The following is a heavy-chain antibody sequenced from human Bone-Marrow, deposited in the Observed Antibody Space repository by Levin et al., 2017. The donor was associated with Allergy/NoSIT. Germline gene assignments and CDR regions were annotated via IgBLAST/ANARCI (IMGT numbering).Heavy chain of an antibody. CDR2: ISGSGGTI. CDR3: AKEGEDNGYDPEGAFDI. J-gene: IGHJ3*02. V-gene: IGHV3-23*01. CDR1: GFTFSNYA. Sequence: GESLKISCAASGFTFSNYAMSWVRQAPGKGLEWVSAISGSGGTIHYADSVKGRFTISRDNSKNTLYLQMNSLRPEDTAVYYCAKEGEDNGYDPEGAFDIWGRGTMVAVSS. D-gene: IGHD5-12*01.